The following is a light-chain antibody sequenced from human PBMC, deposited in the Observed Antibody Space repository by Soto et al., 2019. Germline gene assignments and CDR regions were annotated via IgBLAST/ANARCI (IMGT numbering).Light chain of an antibody. CDR1: SRDVGAYNY. J-gene: IGLJ1*01. V-gene: IGLV2-8*01. CDR3: TSYAGTYSFFYV. Sequence: QSVLTQPPSASGSPGQSVTISSTGTSRDVGAYNYVSWYQQLPGKAPKLIIYEVSKRPSGVPDRFSGSKSGNTASLTVSGLQAEDEADYYCTSYAGTYSFFYVFGTGTKVTVL. CDR2: EVS.